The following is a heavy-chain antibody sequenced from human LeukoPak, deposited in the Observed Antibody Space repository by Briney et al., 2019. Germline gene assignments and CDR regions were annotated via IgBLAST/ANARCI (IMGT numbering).Heavy chain of an antibody. V-gene: IGHV3-21*01. CDR1: GFTFNNYN. CDR3: AELGITMIGGV. D-gene: IGHD3-10*02. CDR2: ITSSGAYI. Sequence: GGSLRLSCAASGFTFNNYNMNWVRQAPGKALEWVSSITSSGAYIFYADSVKGRFTISRDNAKNSLYLQMNSLRAEDTAVYYCAELGITMIGGVWGKGTTVTISS. J-gene: IGHJ6*04.